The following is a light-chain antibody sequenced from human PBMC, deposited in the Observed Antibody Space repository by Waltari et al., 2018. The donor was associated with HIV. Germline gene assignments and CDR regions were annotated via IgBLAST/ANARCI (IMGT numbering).Light chain of an antibody. CDR2: YKSDSDK. V-gene: IGLV5-45*01. J-gene: IGLJ2*01. Sequence: QAVLTQPPSLSASPGASASLTCTLRSGLTVGAYWIYWYQQQPGSPPQFLLRYKSDSDKYQGSGVPSRFSGSKDASVNAGILFISGLQSEDEADYYCMIWHSDTVIIGGGTKLTVL. CDR1: SGLTVGAYW. CDR3: MIWHSDTVI.